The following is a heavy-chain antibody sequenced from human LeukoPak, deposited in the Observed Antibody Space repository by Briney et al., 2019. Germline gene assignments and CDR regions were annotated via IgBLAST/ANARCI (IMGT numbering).Heavy chain of an antibody. V-gene: IGHV3-74*01. CDR3: ARIIVGATGIDY. CDR2: INTDGSLI. J-gene: IGHJ4*02. CDR1: GFTFSTYW. Sequence: LPGGSLRLSCAVSGFTFSTYWMHWVRQAPGKGLVWVPRINTDGSLINYADSVKGRFTMSRDNSKNTLYLQMSSLRAEDTAVYYCARIIVGATGIDYWGQGTLVTVSS. D-gene: IGHD1-26*01.